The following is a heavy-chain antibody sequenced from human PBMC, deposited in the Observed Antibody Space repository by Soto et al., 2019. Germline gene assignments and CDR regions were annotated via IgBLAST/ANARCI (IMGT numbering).Heavy chain of an antibody. CDR2: IYYSGST. Sequence: SETLSLTCTVSGGSISSGDYYWSWIRQPPGKGLEWIGYIYYSGSTYYNPSLKSRVTISVDTSKNQFSLKLSSVTAADTAVYYCARDRGLVAATLFDYWGQGTLVTVSS. D-gene: IGHD2-15*01. CDR1: GGSISSGDYY. J-gene: IGHJ4*02. V-gene: IGHV4-30-4*01. CDR3: ARDRGLVAATLFDY.